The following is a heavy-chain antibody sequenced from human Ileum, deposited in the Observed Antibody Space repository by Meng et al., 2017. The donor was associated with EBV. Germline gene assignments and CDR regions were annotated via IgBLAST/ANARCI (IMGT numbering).Heavy chain of an antibody. V-gene: IGHV7-4-1*02. CDR3: ARDSGYTRSWSGDY. CDR2: ISTNTGNP. D-gene: IGHD6-13*01. CDR1: GYTFTRNV. J-gene: IGHJ4*02. Sequence: GHLVQSGSELKKTGASVKVSCKASGYTFTRNVINWVRQAPGQGLEWMGWISTNTGNPTYAQGFAGRFVFSLDTSVSTAYLQISGLKAEDTAIYYCARDSGYTRSWSGDYWGQGTLVTVSS.